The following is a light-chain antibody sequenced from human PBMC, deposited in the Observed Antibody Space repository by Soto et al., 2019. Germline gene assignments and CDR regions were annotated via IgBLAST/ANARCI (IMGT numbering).Light chain of an antibody. CDR1: QSVSNY. CDR2: DAS. Sequence: EIVLTQSPATLSLSPGERATLSCRASQSVSNYLAWYQQKPGQAPRLLIYDASNRATGIPARFSGSGSGTAFTITISSLEPEDFAVYYCQQRANWPPITFGQGTRLEIE. V-gene: IGKV3-11*01. J-gene: IGKJ5*01. CDR3: QQRANWPPIT.